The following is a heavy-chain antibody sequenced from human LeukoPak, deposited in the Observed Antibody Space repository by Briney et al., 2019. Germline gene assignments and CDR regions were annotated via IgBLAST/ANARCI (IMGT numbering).Heavy chain of an antibody. CDR3: ARHNSRGDCLFPLGY. CDR2: IYHSGST. CDR1: GYSISSGYY. Sequence: SETLSLTCAVSGYSISSGYYWGWIRQPPGKGLEWIGSIYHSGSTYYNPSLKSRVTISVDTSKNQFSLKLSSVTAADTAVYYCARHNSRGDCLFPLGYWGQGTLVTVFS. V-gene: IGHV4-38-2*01. D-gene: IGHD2-21*02. J-gene: IGHJ4*02.